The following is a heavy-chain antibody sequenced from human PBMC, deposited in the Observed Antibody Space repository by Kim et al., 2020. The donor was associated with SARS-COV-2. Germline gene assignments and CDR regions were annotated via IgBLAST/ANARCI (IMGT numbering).Heavy chain of an antibody. D-gene: IGHD3-10*01. CDR1: GGSVSSGSYY. V-gene: IGHV4-61*01. CDR3: ARVWFGESTDYFDY. Sequence: SETLSLTCTVSGGSVSSGSYYWSWIRQPPGKGLEWIGYIYYSGSTNYNPSLKSRVTISVDTSKNQFSLKLSSVTAADTAVYYCARVWFGESTDYFDYWGQGTLVTVSS. J-gene: IGHJ4*02. CDR2: IYYSGST.